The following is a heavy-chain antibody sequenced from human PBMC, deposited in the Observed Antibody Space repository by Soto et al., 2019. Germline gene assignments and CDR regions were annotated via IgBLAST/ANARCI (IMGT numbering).Heavy chain of an antibody. CDR3: ARGDVEVFSSTSCYALTYYYYGMDV. J-gene: IGHJ6*02. D-gene: IGHD2-2*01. Sequence: ASVKVSCKASGYTFTSYYMHWVRQAPGQGLEWMGIINPSGGSTSYAQKFQGRVTMTRDTSTSTVYMELSSLRSEDTAVYYCARGDVEVFSSTSCYALTYYYYGMDVWG. V-gene: IGHV1-46*03. CDR2: INPSGGST. CDR1: GYTFTSYY.